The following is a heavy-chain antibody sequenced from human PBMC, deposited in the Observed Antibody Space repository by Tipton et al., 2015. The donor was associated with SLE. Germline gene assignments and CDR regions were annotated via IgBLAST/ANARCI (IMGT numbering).Heavy chain of an antibody. CDR3: AKSGHDLFYFDS. J-gene: IGHJ4*02. D-gene: IGHD5-12*01. CDR2: IYYSGSS. V-gene: IGHV4-39*07. CDR1: GGSMNSGNHY. Sequence: TLSLTCTVSGGSMNSGNHYWSWIRQHPGKGLEWIGRIYYSGSSYYNPSLKSRVTISVDTSKNQFSLKLSSVTAADTAVYYCAKSGHDLFYFDSWGRGTLVTVSS.